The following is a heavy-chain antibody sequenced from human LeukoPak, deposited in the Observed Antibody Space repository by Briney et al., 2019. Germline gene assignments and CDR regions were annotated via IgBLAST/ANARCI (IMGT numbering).Heavy chain of an antibody. CDR2: ISAYNGNT. J-gene: IGHJ4*02. CDR3: ARGRGYVDTAMPFDY. V-gene: IGHV1-18*01. D-gene: IGHD5-18*01. Sequence: ASVKVSCKASGYTFTSYGISWVRQAPGQGLEWMGWISAYNGNTNYAQKLQGRVTMTTDTYTSTAYMELRSLRSDDTAVYYCARGRGYVDTAMPFDYWGQGTLVTVSS. CDR1: GYTFTSYG.